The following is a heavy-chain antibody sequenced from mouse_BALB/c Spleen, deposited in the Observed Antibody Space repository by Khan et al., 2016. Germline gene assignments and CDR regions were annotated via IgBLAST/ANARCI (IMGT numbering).Heavy chain of an antibody. CDR3: VIYDGYYFDY. D-gene: IGHD2-3*01. Sequence: QVQLQQSGAELAKPGASVKMSCKASGYTFTSYWMHWVKQRPGQGLEWIGYINPSTGYTEYNQKFKDKATLTADKSSSTAYMQLSSLTSEDSAVYYCVIYDGYYFDYWGQGTTLTVSS. J-gene: IGHJ2*01. CDR1: GYTFTSYW. CDR2: INPSTGYT. V-gene: IGHV1-7*01.